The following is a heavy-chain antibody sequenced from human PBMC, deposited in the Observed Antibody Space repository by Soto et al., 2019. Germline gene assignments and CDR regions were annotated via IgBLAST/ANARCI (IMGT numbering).Heavy chain of an antibody. V-gene: IGHV1-2*02. D-gene: IGHD3-22*01. J-gene: IGHJ4*02. CDR2: INPNNGDT. CDR1: GYTFTGYY. Sequence: ASVKVSCKASGYTFTGYYMHWVRQAPGQGLEWMGWINPNNGDTNYAQKFQGRVTMTRDSSISIAYMDLSRLRSADTAVYFCVRARRYYDDRSAYDYSGQGTLVTVSS. CDR3: VRARRYYDDRSAYDY.